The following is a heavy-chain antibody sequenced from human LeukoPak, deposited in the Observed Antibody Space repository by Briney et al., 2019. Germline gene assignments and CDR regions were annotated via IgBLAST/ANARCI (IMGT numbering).Heavy chain of an antibody. V-gene: IGHV1-2*02. CDR2: INPNSGGT. CDR1: GYTFTGYY. Sequence: ASVKVSCKASGYTFTGYYMHWVRQAPGQGLEWMGWINPNSGGTNYAQKFQGRVTMTRDTSISTAYTELSRLRSDDTAVYYCASLEYGSGSYYRDDAFDIWGQGTMVTVSS. J-gene: IGHJ3*02. CDR3: ASLEYGSGSYYRDDAFDI. D-gene: IGHD3-10*01.